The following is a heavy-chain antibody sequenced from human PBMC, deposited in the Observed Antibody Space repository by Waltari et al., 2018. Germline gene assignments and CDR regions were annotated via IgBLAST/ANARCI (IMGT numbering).Heavy chain of an antibody. J-gene: IGHJ4*02. CDR2: IYHSGST. CDR1: GYSISSGYY. Sequence: QVQLQESGPGLVKPSETLSLTCAVSGYSISSGYYWGWIRQPPGKGLEWIGSIYHSGSTDYNPSLKSRVTISVDTSKNQFSLKLSSVTAADTAVYYCARADSSGYYPRPFDYWGQGTLVTVSS. CDR3: ARADSSGYYPRPFDY. V-gene: IGHV4-38-2*01. D-gene: IGHD3-22*01.